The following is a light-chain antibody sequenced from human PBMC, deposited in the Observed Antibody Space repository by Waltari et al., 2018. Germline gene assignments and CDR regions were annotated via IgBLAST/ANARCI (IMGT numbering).Light chain of an antibody. CDR2: GAS. CDR3: QQYNTWPLS. Sequence: EIVMTQSPVTLSVSPGEGATLSCRASQSVDNDLALYQQKPGQAPSLVIYGASTRATGVPGRLSGGGSGTEFTLTISSLQSEDFAVYYCQQYNTWPLSVGPGTTVDIK. J-gene: IGKJ3*01. CDR1: QSVDND. V-gene: IGKV3-15*01.